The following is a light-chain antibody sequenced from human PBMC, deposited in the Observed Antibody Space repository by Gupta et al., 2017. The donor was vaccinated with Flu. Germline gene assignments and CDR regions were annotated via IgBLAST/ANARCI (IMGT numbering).Light chain of an antibody. CDR1: SSNLGAGYD. J-gene: IGLJ3*02. CDR2: GNN. Sequence: QSVLTQPPSVSGAPGQRVTISCTGSSSNLGAGYDVHWYQRLPGTAPKLLIYGNNNRPSGVPDRFSGSKSGTSASLAITGLQAEDEDDYYCQSYDSGLSGSWVFGGGTKLTVL. V-gene: IGLV1-40*01. CDR3: QSYDSGLSGSWV.